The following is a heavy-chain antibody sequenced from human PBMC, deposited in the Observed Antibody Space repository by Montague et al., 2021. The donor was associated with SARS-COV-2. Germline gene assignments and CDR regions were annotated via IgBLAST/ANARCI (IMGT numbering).Heavy chain of an antibody. CDR2: IYYSGST. J-gene: IGHJ5*02. V-gene: IGHV4-59*01. D-gene: IGHD1-7*01. CDR3: ARAAGYNWNYGYNWFDP. Sequence: SKTLSLTCTVSGGSISSYYWSWIRQPPGKGLEWIGYIYYSGSTNXXPSLKSRVTISVDTSKNQFSLKLSSVTAADTAVYYCARAAGYNWNYGYNWFDPWGQGTLVTVSS. CDR1: GGSISSYY.